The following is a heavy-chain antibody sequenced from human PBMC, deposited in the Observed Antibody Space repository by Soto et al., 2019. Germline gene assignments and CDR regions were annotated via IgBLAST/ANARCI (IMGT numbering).Heavy chain of an antibody. D-gene: IGHD6-19*01. Sequence: QVQLQQWGAGLLKPSETLSLTCAVYGGSFSGYYWSWIRQPPGKGLEWIGEINHSGSTNYNPSLKSRVTISVDTSMNQFSLKLSSVTAADTAVYYCARSTGYSSGWYVYWGQGTLVTVSS. J-gene: IGHJ4*02. V-gene: IGHV4-34*01. CDR3: ARSTGYSSGWYVY. CDR2: INHSGST. CDR1: GGSFSGYY.